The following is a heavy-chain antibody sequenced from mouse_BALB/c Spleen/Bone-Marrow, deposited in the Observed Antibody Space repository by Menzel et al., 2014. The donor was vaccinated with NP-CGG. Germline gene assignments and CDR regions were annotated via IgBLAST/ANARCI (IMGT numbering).Heavy chain of an antibody. J-gene: IGHJ3*01. D-gene: IGHD2-1*01. CDR3: ASCGNYEAWFAY. CDR1: GYAFTSYN. V-gene: IGHV1S135*01. Sequence: ESGPELVKPGASVKVSCKASGYAFTSYNIYWVKQSHGKSLEWIGYIDPYNGDTNYNQKFKVKATLTVDKSSSTAYMHLNSLTSEDSAVYYCASCGNYEAWFAYWGQGTLVTVSA. CDR2: IDPYNGDT.